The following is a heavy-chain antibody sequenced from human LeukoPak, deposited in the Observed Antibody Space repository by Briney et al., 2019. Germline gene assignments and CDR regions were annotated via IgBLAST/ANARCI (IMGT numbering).Heavy chain of an antibody. D-gene: IGHD1-26*01. CDR1: GGSFSGYY. Sequence: SETLSLTCAVYGGSFSGYYWSWIRQPPGKGLDGIGEINHSGSTNYNPSLKSRVTISVYTSKNQFSLKLSSVTAADTAVYYCAREGSYYDYFDYWGQGTLVTVSS. J-gene: IGHJ4*02. V-gene: IGHV4-34*01. CDR3: AREGSYYDYFDY. CDR2: INHSGST.